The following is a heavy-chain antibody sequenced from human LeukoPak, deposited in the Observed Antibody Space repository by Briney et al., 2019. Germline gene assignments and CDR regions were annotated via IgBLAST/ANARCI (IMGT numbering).Heavy chain of an antibody. V-gene: IGHV4-59*01. CDR1: DDSISRDF. Sequence: SETLSLTCTASDDSISRDFWTWIRQPPGKGLEWIGYIRYSGRTEYNPSLKSRVTISIQTSENQFSLKLTSVTAADTAIYYCARLSDVSGWPFDYWGQGILVTVSS. J-gene: IGHJ4*02. CDR3: ARLSDVSGWPFDY. CDR2: IRYSGRT. D-gene: IGHD6-25*01.